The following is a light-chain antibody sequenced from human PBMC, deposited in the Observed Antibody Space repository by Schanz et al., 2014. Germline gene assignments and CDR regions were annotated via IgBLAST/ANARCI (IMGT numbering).Light chain of an antibody. CDR3: EQSNRVPFT. V-gene: IGKV1-16*01. Sequence: DIQMTPSPSLLSASVGDRVTITCRASQGISNSLAWFQQKPGKVPKSLIYGASTLQNGVPSRFSGRGSGTDFTLTISSLQPEDFATYYCEQSNRVPFTFGPGTEVNVK. CDR1: QGISNS. CDR2: GAS. J-gene: IGKJ3*01.